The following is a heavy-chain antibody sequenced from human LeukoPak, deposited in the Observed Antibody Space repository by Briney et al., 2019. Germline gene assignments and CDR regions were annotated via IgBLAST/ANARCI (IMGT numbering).Heavy chain of an antibody. CDR3: ARELENYCSGGSCYSGYYYYYYMDV. D-gene: IGHD2-15*01. Sequence: SQTLSLTCAISGDSVSSNSAAWNWIRQSPSRGLEWLGRTYYRSKWYNDYAVSVKSRITINPDTSKNQFSLQLNSVTPEDTAVYYCARELENYCSGGSCYSGYYYYYYMDVWGKGTTVTVSS. CDR2: TYYRSKWYN. CDR1: GDSVSSNSAA. V-gene: IGHV6-1*01. J-gene: IGHJ6*03.